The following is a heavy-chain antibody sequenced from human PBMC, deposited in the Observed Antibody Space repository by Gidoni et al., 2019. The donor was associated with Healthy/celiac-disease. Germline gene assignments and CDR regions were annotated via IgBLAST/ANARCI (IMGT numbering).Heavy chain of an antibody. Sequence: QVQLVQSGAEVKKPGSSVKVSCKASGGTFSSYAISWVRQAPGQGLEWMGGIIPIFGTANYAQKFQGRVTITADESMSTAYMELSSLRSEDTAVYYCARIRSYYDSSGYYSYFDYWGQGTLVTVSS. J-gene: IGHJ4*02. V-gene: IGHV1-69*01. D-gene: IGHD3-22*01. CDR2: IIPIFGTA. CDR1: GGTFSSYA. CDR3: ARIRSYYDSSGYYSYFDY.